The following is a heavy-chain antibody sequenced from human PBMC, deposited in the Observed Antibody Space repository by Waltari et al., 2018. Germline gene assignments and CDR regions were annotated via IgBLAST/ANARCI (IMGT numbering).Heavy chain of an antibody. CDR3: ARGGGDPTEMVDY. D-gene: IGHD2-21*01. CDR2: IYSGGST. Sequence: EVQLVESGGGLIQPGGSLRLSCAASGFTVSSNYMSWVRQAPGKGLEWVSVIYSGGSTYYADSVKGRFTISRDKSKNTLYLQMNSLRAEDTAVYYCARGGGDPTEMVDYWGQGTLVTVSS. V-gene: IGHV3-53*01. J-gene: IGHJ4*02. CDR1: GFTVSSNY.